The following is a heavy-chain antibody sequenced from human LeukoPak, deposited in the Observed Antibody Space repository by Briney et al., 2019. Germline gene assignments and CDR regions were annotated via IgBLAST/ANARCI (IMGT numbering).Heavy chain of an antibody. V-gene: IGHV4-59*01. D-gene: IGHD6-13*01. CDR3: ARDAGYSSSWYVWFAP. Sequence: SETLSLTCTVSGGSISSYYWSWIRQPPGKGLEWIGYIYYSGSTNYNPSLKSRVTISVDTSKNQFSLKLSSVTAADTAVYYCARDAGYSSSWYVWFAPWGQGTLVTVSS. CDR1: GGSISSYY. J-gene: IGHJ5*02. CDR2: IYYSGST.